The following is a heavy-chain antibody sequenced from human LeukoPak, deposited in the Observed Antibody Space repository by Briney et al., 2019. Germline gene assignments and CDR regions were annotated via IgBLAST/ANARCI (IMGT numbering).Heavy chain of an antibody. CDR3: ARAKPKNMVRGLIMRRESRYYFDY. V-gene: IGHV3-23*01. J-gene: IGHJ4*02. D-gene: IGHD3-10*01. CDR1: GFMFSSYG. Sequence: GGSLRLSCAASGFMFSSYGMSWVRQAPGKGLEWVSSISASGGSTYYADSVKGRFTISRDNSKSTLYIQMNSLRAEDTAVYYCARAKPKNMVRGLIMRRESRYYFDYWGQGTLVTVSS. CDR2: ISASGGST.